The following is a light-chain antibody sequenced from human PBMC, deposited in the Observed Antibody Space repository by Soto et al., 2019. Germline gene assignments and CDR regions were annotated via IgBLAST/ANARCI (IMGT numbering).Light chain of an antibody. Sequence: QSALTQPPSASGSPGQSVTISCTGSSSDVGGYNYVSWYRQHPGKAPKHMIYEVSTRPSRVPDRRSGSESGNTPSLTVSGGQSDAEAGYCCSSYGGGNTVVFGGGTKLTVL. V-gene: IGLV2-8*01. J-gene: IGLJ2*01. CDR1: SSDVGGYNY. CDR3: SSYGGGNTVV. CDR2: EVS.